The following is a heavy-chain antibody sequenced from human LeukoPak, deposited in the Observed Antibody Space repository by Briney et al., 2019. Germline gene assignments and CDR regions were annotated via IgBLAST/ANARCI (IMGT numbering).Heavy chain of an antibody. D-gene: IGHD3-3*01. CDR3: TKEFYSTGMLVVDY. J-gene: IGHJ4*02. V-gene: IGHV3-23*01. CDR1: GFTFSSYA. CDR2: ISGSGGST. Sequence: PGGSLRLSCAASGFTFSSYAMSWVRQAPGKGLEWVSAISGSGGSTYYADSVKGPFTISRDNSRNTLYLQMNGLIAEDTAVYYCTKEFYSTGMLVVDYWGQGTLVTVSS.